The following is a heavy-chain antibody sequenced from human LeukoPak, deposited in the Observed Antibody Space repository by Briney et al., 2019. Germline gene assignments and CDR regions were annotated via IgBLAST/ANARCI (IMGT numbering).Heavy chain of an antibody. D-gene: IGHD6-19*01. V-gene: IGHV1-69*04. CDR2: IIPILGIA. CDR3: AREDSSGWYGSPSFDY. J-gene: IGHJ4*02. Sequence: SVKVSCKASGGTFSSYTISWVRQAPGQGLEWMGRIIPILGIANYAQKFQGRVTITADKSTSTAYMELSSLRSEDTAVYYCAREDSSGWYGSPSFDYWGQGTLVTVSS. CDR1: GGTFSSYT.